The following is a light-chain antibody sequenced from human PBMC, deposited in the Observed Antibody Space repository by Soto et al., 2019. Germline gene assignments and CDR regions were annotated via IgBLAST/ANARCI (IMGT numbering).Light chain of an antibody. J-gene: IGKJ5*01. Sequence: DIQMTQSPSSLSASVGDRITIACRASQGISVYLNWFQKKPGEAPKLLIHAAVNLQSGAPSRFSGSGSGTDFTLTISSLQAEDFATYYCQQSYSIPITFGQGTRLEI. V-gene: IGKV1-39*01. CDR3: QQSYSIPIT. CDR1: QGISVY. CDR2: AAV.